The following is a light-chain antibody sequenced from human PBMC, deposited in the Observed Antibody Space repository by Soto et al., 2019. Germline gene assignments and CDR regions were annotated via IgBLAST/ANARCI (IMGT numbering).Light chain of an antibody. V-gene: IGKV3D-15*01. CDR3: QQYKQWPLT. J-gene: IGKJ4*01. CDR2: AES. Sequence: EILLTQFPATRSVSPGERVTLSCRASQGVARTLAWFQQKPGQSPRLLVYAESTRAAGIPARFSGSGSGTEFTLTISSLQSEDVAVYYCQQYKQWPLTFGGGTRVDIK. CDR1: QGVART.